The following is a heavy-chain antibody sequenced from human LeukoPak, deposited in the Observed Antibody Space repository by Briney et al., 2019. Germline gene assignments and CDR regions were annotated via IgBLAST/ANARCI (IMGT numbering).Heavy chain of an antibody. D-gene: IGHD2-15*01. V-gene: IGHV3-23*01. Sequence: GGSLRLSCVPSGFSFSNYAMSWVRQAPGKGLEWVSSISGSGGSTHYADSVKGRFTISRDNAKNTLYLQMNSLRAEDTAVYYCAKDWAGGDDGIVEWGQGTLVSVSS. CDR3: AKDWAGGDDGIVE. CDR2: ISGSGGST. J-gene: IGHJ4*02. CDR1: GFSFSNYA.